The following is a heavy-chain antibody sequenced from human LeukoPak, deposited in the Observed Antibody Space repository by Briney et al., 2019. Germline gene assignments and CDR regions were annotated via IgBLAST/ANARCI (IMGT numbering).Heavy chain of an antibody. V-gene: IGHV1-46*01. CDR3: ARGRDYGDYVNYYGMDV. CDR1: GYTSTSYY. CDR2: ISPSGGST. D-gene: IGHD4-17*01. Sequence: GASVKVSCKASGYTSTSYYIHWVRQAPGQGLEWMGTISPSGGSTSYAQKFQGRVTMTRDTSTGTVYMEMSSLRSEDTAVYYCARGRDYGDYVNYYGMDVWGQGTTVTVSS. J-gene: IGHJ6*02.